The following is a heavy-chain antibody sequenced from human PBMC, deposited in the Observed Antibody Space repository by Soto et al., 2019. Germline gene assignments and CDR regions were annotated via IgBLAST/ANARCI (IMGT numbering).Heavy chain of an antibody. CDR2: ISNDALNK. CDR3: ARPRLEYYYYYGMDV. Sequence: QVQLVESGGGVVQPGRALRLACEASGFIFSSYGMHWVRQAPGKGLEWVAVISNDALNKYYADSVRGRFTISRDDSKNTLYLQMNSLRAEDTAVYYCARPRLEYYYYYGMDVWGQGTTVPVSS. V-gene: IGHV3-30*03. D-gene: IGHD3-3*01. CDR1: GFIFSSYG. J-gene: IGHJ6*02.